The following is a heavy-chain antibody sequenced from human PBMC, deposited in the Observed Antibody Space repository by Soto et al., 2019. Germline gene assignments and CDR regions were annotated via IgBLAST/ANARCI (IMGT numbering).Heavy chain of an antibody. CDR2: VIPIFGTP. D-gene: IGHD2-15*01. J-gene: IGHJ6*02. Sequence: QVQLVQSGAEVKKPGSSVKVSCKAPGGTFSTYAISWVRQAPRQGLEWVGGVIPIFGTPKYAQKFQGRVTITADESTSPGYMELRSLRSEETAVDYCARSQGGSSSLDIYYYCYYGMDVWGQGTRVIVSS. CDR3: ARSQGGSSSLDIYYYCYYGMDV. CDR1: GGTFSTYA. V-gene: IGHV1-69*01.